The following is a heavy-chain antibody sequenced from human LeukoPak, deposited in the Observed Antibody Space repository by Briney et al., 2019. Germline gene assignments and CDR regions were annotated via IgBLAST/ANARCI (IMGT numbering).Heavy chain of an antibody. CDR2: ISSNGGST. Sequence: GGSLRLSCSASGFTFSSYAMHWVRQAPGKGLEYVSAISSNGGSTYYADSVKGRFTISRDNAKNSLYLQMNSLRAEDTAVYYCARDKVGIVGAGGDYWGQGTLVTVSS. CDR1: GFTFSSYA. D-gene: IGHD1-26*01. V-gene: IGHV3-64*04. CDR3: ARDKVGIVGAGGDY. J-gene: IGHJ4*02.